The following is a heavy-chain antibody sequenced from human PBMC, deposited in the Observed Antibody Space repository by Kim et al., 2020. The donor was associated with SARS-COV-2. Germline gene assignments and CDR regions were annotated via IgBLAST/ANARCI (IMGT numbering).Heavy chain of an antibody. CDR3: TTGWGFGELLLYYYGMDV. J-gene: IGHJ6*02. D-gene: IGHD3-10*01. V-gene: IGHV3-15*01. Sequence: GGSLRLSCAASGFTFSNAWMSWVRQAPGKGLEWVGRIKSKTDGGTTDYAAPVKGRFTISRDDSKNTLYLQMNSLKTEDTAVYYCTTGWGFGELLLYYYGMDVWGQGTTVTVSS. CDR1: GFTFSNAW. CDR2: IKSKTDGGTT.